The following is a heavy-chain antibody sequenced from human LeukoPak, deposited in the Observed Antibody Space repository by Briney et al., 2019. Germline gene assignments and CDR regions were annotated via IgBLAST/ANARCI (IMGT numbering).Heavy chain of an antibody. CDR2: IYPSDSDT. CDR3: ARGPYTSGWSVDS. V-gene: IGHV5-51*01. D-gene: IGHD6-19*01. CDR1: GYSFTSYW. J-gene: IGHJ4*02. Sequence: GESLKISCKGSGYSFTSYWIGWVRQMPGKRLEWMGIIYPSDSDTRYSPSFQGQVTISADKSINTAYLQWSSLKASDTAMYFRARGPYTSGWSVDSWGQGTLVTVSS.